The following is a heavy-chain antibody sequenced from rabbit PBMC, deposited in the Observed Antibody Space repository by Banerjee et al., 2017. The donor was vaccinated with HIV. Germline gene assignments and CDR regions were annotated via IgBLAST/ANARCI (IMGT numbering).Heavy chain of an antibody. CDR3: ARRADYAGGGNFNL. CDR2: INTSSGTT. CDR1: GFSFSNKYV. Sequence: QEQLEESGGDLVKPEGSLTITCTASGFSFSNKYVMCWVRQAPGKGLEWIACINTSSGTTVYTTWAKGRFTISRTSSTTVALQMTSLTAADTATYFCARRADYAGGGNFNLWGPGTLVTVS. V-gene: IGHV1S45*01. D-gene: IGHD4-2*01. J-gene: IGHJ4*01.